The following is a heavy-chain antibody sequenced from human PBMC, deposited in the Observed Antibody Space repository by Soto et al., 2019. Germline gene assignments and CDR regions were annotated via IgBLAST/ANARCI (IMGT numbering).Heavy chain of an antibody. Sequence: ASVKVSCKASGGTFSSYAISWVRQAPGQGLEWMGGIIPIFGTANYAQKFQGRVTITADESTSTAYMELSSLRSEDTAVYYCARDGVAAAGTYGMDVWGQGTTVTVSS. CDR1: GGTFSSYA. D-gene: IGHD6-13*01. CDR3: ARDGVAAAGTYGMDV. J-gene: IGHJ6*02. CDR2: IIPIFGTA. V-gene: IGHV1-69*13.